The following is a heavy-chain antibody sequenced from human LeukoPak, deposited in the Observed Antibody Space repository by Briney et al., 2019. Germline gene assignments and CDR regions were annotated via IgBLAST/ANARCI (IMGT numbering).Heavy chain of an antibody. D-gene: IGHD2-2*01. CDR3: ARGGYCSSTSCALFFPKENWFDP. CDR1: GGSISSYY. CDR2: IYYSGST. Sequence: SETLSLTCTVSGGSISSYYWSWIRQPPGKGLEWIGYIYYSGSTNYNPSLKSRVTISVDTSKNQFSLKLSSVTAADTAVYYCARGGYCSSTSCALFFPKENWFDPWGQGTLVTVSS. V-gene: IGHV4-59*12. J-gene: IGHJ5*02.